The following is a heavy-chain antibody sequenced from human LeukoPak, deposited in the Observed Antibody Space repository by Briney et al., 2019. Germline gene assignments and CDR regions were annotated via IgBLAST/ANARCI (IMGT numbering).Heavy chain of an antibody. J-gene: IGHJ5*01. CDR1: GFPFSTYG. V-gene: IGHV3-30*18. CDR3: AKDPVARGLSVLDS. D-gene: IGHD2-15*01. CDR2: ISYDGSKK. Sequence: PGRSLRVSCAASGFPFSTYGMHWVRQAPGKGLEWVALISYDGSKKYYAGSVKGRFTISRDNSKNTLYLQMDSLRAEDAAVYHCAKDPVARGLSVLDSWGQGTLVTVSS.